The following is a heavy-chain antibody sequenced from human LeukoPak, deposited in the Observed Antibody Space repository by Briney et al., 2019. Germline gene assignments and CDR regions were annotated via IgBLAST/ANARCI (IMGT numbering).Heavy chain of an antibody. CDR1: GYTFTSYA. CDR3: ARDGDSGYEYYYYYGMDV. CDR2: INAGNGNT. J-gene: IGHJ6*04. D-gene: IGHD5-12*01. Sequence: ASVKVSCKASGYTFTSYAMHWVRQAPGQRLEWMGWINAGNGNTKYSQKFQGRVTITRDTSASTAYMELSSLISEDTAVYYCARDGDSGYEYYYYYGMDVWGKGTTVTVSS. V-gene: IGHV1-3*01.